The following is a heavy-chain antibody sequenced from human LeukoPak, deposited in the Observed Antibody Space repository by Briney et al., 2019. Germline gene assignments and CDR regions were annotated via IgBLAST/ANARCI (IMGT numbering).Heavy chain of an antibody. CDR1: VYSISIGYY. CDR2: IYHSGST. CDR3: ARGRYYGSGSSKSHWLDP. J-gene: IGHJ5*02. Sequence: SETLSLTCAVSVYSISIGYYWGWTGQPPGKGLEWIGSIYHSGSTYYNPSLRSRVTITVDTSKSQFSLKLSSVTAADTAVYYCARGRYYGSGSSKSHWLDPWGRGTVVSVS. V-gene: IGHV4-38-2*01. D-gene: IGHD3-10*01.